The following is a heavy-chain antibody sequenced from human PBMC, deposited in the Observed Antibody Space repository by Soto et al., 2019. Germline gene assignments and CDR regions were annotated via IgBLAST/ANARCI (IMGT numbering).Heavy chain of an antibody. CDR2: IYYSGST. J-gene: IGHJ5*02. V-gene: IGHV4-39*01. CDR1: GVSISSSSYY. CDR3: ARVPSP. D-gene: IGHD2-2*01. Sequence: SETLSLTCTVSGVSISSSSYYWGWIRQPPGKGLEWIGSIYYSGSTYYNPSLKSRVTISVDTSKNQFSLKLSSVTAADTAVYYCARVPSPWGQGTLVTSPQ.